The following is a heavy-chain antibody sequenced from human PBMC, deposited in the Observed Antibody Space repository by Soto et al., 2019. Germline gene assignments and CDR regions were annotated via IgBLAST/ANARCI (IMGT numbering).Heavy chain of an antibody. CDR2: ISSSSSTI. V-gene: IGHV3-48*02. Sequence: EVQLVESGGGLVQPGGSLRLSCAASGFTFSSYSMNWVRQAPGKGLEWVSYISSSSSTIYYADSVKGRFTISRDNAKNSLYLQMNSLRDEDTAVYYCARGEYCSSTSCYGSGPGWFDPWGQGTLVTVSS. D-gene: IGHD2-2*01. CDR3: ARGEYCSSTSCYGSGPGWFDP. J-gene: IGHJ5*02. CDR1: GFTFSSYS.